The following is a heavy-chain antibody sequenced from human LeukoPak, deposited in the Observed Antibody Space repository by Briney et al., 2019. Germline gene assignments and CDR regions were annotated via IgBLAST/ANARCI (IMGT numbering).Heavy chain of an antibody. CDR1: GYTFTSYG. V-gene: IGHV1-8*01. J-gene: IGHJ4*02. CDR3: ARGCDSSGYYFDY. Sequence: ASVKVSCKASGYTFTSYGINWVRQATGQGLEWMGWMNPNSGNTGYAQKFQGRVTMTRNTSISTAYMELSSLRSEDTAVYYCARGCDSSGYYFDYLGQGTLVTVSS. CDR2: MNPNSGNT. D-gene: IGHD3-22*01.